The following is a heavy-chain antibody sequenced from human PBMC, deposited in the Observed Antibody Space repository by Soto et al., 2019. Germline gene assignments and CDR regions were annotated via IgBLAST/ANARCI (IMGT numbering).Heavy chain of an antibody. Sequence: SETLSLTCTVSGDSISSGGYYWTWIRQHPGKGLEWIGYIYYSGSTYYNPSLKSRVTISIDTSKNQFSLKLSSVTAADTAVYYCASIVVPAAPFDYWGQGTLVTASS. V-gene: IGHV4-31*03. CDR1: GDSISSGGYY. J-gene: IGHJ4*02. CDR3: ASIVVPAAPFDY. D-gene: IGHD2-2*01. CDR2: IYYSGST.